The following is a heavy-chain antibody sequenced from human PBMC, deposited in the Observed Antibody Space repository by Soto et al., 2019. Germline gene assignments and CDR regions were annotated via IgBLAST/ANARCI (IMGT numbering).Heavy chain of an antibody. J-gene: IGHJ6*03. CDR2: IYPGDSDT. CDR3: ARHPTAQNYYYYMDV. Sequence: LGESLKISCKGSGYSFTSYWIGWVRQMPGKGLEWMGIIYPGDSDTRYSPSFQGQVTISADKSISTAYLQWSSLKASDTAMYYCARHPTAQNYYYYMDVWGKGTTVTVSS. V-gene: IGHV5-51*01. D-gene: IGHD5-18*01. CDR1: GYSFTSYW.